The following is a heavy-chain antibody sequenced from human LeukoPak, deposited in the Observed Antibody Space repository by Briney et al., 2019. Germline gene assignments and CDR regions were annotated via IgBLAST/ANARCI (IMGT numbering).Heavy chain of an antibody. Sequence: GGSLRLSCAPSGFTFNTFNMNCFRQAPGKGLEWVSSNKSGGDYKYYADSVKGRFTTCRDNAKNSLSLQLSSLRVEDTAIYYCARGHYDVLASSYKWTPDYWGQGTLVTVSS. D-gene: IGHD3-9*01. CDR3: ARGHYDVLASSYKWTPDY. CDR1: GFTFNTFN. V-gene: IGHV3-21*01. J-gene: IGHJ4*02. CDR2: NKSGGDYK.